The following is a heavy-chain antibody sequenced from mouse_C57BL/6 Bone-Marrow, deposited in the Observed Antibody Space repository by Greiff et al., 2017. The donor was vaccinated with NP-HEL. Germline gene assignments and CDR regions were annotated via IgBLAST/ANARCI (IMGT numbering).Heavy chain of an antibody. J-gene: IGHJ1*03. CDR2: IDPSDSET. CDR1: GYTFTSYW. Sequence: QVQLQQPGAELVRPGASVKLSCKASGYTFTSYWMHWVKQRPIQGLEWIGNIDPSDSETNYNQKFKGKATLTVDKSSSTAYMQLSSLTSEDSAVYYCGRGDYYRVWGKGTTVTVSS. CDR3: GRGDYYRV. D-gene: IGHD1-1*01. V-gene: IGHV1-52*01.